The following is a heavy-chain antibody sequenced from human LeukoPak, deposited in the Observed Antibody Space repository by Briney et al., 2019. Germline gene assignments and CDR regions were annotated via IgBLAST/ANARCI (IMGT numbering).Heavy chain of an antibody. D-gene: IGHD3-9*01. J-gene: IGHJ4*02. Sequence: GGSLRLSCAASGFTFSSYAMSWVRQAPGKGLEWVPAISGSGGSTYYADSVKGRFTISRDNSKNTLYLQMNSLRAEDTAVYYCAKNYDILTGYYSRFDYWGQGTLVTDSS. CDR1: GFTFSSYA. CDR2: ISGSGGST. V-gene: IGHV3-23*01. CDR3: AKNYDILTGYYSRFDY.